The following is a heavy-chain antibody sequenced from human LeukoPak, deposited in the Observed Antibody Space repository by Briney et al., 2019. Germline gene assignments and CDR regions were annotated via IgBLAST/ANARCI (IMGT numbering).Heavy chain of an antibody. Sequence: GGSLRLSCAASGFTFSSYWMHWVRQAPGKGLVWVSRINSDGSSPNYADSVKGRFTISRDNAKNTLYLQMNSLRAEDTAVYYCARAPSSGDCSSTSCYRDWFDPWGQGTLVTVSS. CDR3: ARAPSSGDCSSTSCYRDWFDP. CDR2: INSDGSSP. CDR1: GFTFSSYW. D-gene: IGHD2-2*01. V-gene: IGHV3-74*01. J-gene: IGHJ5*02.